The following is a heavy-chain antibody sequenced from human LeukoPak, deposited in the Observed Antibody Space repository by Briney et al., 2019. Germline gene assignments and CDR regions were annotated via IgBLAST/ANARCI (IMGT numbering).Heavy chain of an antibody. V-gene: IGHV3-7*01. D-gene: IGHD5-18*01. J-gene: IGHJ4*02. CDR3: AKDSEEYSLNY. Sequence: GGSLRLSCAASGFTFSSYWMTWVRQAPGKGLEWVANIKLDVSETYYVDFVRGRFTISRDNTKNSLYLQMNSLRAEDTAVYYCAKDSEEYSLNYWGQGTLVTVSS. CDR2: IKLDVSET. CDR1: GFTFSSYW.